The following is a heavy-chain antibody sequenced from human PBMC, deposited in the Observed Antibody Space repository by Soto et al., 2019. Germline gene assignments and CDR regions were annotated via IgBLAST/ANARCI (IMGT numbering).Heavy chain of an antibody. CDR3: ARELPITMIVVVRGSFDY. CDR1: GFTFSSYT. Sequence: GGSLRLSCAASGFTFSSYTMSWVRQAPGKGLEWVSYISSSSSTIYYADSVKGRFTISRDNAKNSLYLQMNSLRDEDTAVYYCARELPITMIVVVRGSFDYWGQGTLVTVSS. D-gene: IGHD3-22*01. CDR2: ISSSSSTI. V-gene: IGHV3-48*02. J-gene: IGHJ4*02.